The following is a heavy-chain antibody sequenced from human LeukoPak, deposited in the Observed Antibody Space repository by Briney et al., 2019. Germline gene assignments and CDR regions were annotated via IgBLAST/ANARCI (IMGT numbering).Heavy chain of an antibody. Sequence: SETLSLTCTVSGGSIKSYYWNWIRRPPGKGLELIGYIYYSGSPTYNPSLKSRVTISVDTSKNQFSLQLSSVTAADTAVYYCARSLYDFWSGDGQGYFDYWGQGTLVTVSS. CDR3: ARSLYDFWSGDGQGYFDY. V-gene: IGHV4-59*08. CDR2: IYYSGSP. D-gene: IGHD3-3*01. J-gene: IGHJ4*02. CDR1: GGSIKSYY.